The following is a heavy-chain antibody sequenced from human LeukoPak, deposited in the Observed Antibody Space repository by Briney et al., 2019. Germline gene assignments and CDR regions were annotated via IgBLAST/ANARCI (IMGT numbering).Heavy chain of an antibody. J-gene: IGHJ4*02. CDR1: GFTFSGAW. Sequence: GGSLRPSCTASGFTFSGAWMTWVRQAPGKGLEWVANIREDGTEKNYVDSVKGRFTISRDNAKNSLYLQMNSLRAEDTALYYCARDIRGPVVPAHYFDYWGQGTLVTVSS. V-gene: IGHV3-7*03. CDR2: IREDGTEK. D-gene: IGHD2-2*01. CDR3: ARDIRGPVVPAHYFDY.